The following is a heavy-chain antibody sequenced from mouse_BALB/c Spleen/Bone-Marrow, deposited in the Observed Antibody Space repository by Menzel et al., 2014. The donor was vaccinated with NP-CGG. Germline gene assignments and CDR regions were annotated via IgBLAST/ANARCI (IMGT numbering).Heavy chain of an antibody. V-gene: IGHV7-1*02. CDR2: SRNKAKYYTT. D-gene: IGHD2-10*02. CDR1: GFTFSDFY. J-gene: IGHJ3*01. CDR3: ARDVGYGNYFVY. Sequence: EVKLMESGGGLVQPGDSLRLSCATSGFTFSDFYMEWVRPPPGKRLEWIAASRNKAKYYTTEYSASVKGRFIVSRDTSQSVLYRQMNALRAEDTAIYYCARDVGYGNYFVYWGQGTLVTVSA.